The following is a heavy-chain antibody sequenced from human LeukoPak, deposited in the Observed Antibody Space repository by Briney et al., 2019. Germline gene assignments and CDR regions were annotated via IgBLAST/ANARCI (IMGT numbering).Heavy chain of an antibody. CDR1: GFTFSDYY. J-gene: IGHJ4*02. CDR2: ISSSGSYI. CDR3: ARGRLYYGSGSSMDY. Sequence: GGSLRLSCAASGFTFSDYYMSWIRQAPGKGLEWVSYISSSGSYIYYADSVKGRFTISRDNAKNSLSLQMNSLRAEDTAVYYCARGRLYYGSGSSMDYWGQGTLVTVSS. V-gene: IGHV3-11*01. D-gene: IGHD3-10*01.